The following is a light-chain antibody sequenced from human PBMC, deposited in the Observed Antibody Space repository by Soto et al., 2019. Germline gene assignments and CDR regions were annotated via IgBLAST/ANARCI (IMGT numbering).Light chain of an antibody. J-gene: IGKJ4*01. CDR3: HQYGRPLN. Sequence: ILLPPSPAPLSLSPGANATLSCRASQSVSSSYLAWYQQKPGQAPRLLIYGASSRATGIPDRFSGSGSGTDFTLTISRLEPEDFAVYYCHQYGRPLNFGGGTKVEI. CDR1: QSVSSSY. V-gene: IGKV3-20*01. CDR2: GAS.